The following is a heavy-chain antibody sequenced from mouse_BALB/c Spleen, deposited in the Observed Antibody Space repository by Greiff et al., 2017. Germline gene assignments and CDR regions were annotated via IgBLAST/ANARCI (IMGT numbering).Heavy chain of an antibody. V-gene: IGHV1-69*02. J-gene: IGHJ2*01. CDR2: IDPSDSYT. CDR3: ASLWLRRGGYFDY. Sequence: VQLQQPGAELVKPGASVKLSCKASGYTFTSYWMHWVKQRPGQGLEWIGEIDPSDSYTNYNQKFKGKATLTVDKSSSTAYMQLSSLTSEDSAVYYCASLWLRRGGYFDYWGQGTTLTVSS. CDR1: GYTFTSYW. D-gene: IGHD2-2*01.